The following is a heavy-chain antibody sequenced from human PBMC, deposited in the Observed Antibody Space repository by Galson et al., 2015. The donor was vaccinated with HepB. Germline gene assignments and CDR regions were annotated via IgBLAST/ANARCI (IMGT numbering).Heavy chain of an antibody. Sequence: SLRLSCAASGFTFSDRYMSWIRQAPGEGLEWVSYISSSSSYLNYADSVKGRFTISRDNAKNSLYLQMNSLRAEDTAVYYCARDGEGLWFGELFTFYGMDVWGQGTTVTVSS. CDR2: ISSSSSYL. CDR3: ARDGEGLWFGELFTFYGMDV. D-gene: IGHD3-10*01. V-gene: IGHV3-11*06. J-gene: IGHJ6*02. CDR1: GFTFSDRY.